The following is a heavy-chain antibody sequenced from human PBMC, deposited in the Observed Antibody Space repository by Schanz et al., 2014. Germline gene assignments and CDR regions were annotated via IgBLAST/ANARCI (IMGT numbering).Heavy chain of an antibody. Sequence: EVQLVESGGGLVQPGRSLRLSCAASGFPFNEYGMLWVRQAPGKGLEWVSSISWNSGSIDYADSVKGRFTISRDNSKNILTMQMSSLRAEDTALYYCTKGLLPVRALADVFDVWGQGTMVTVSP. CDR3: TKGLLPVRALADVFDV. D-gene: IGHD2-21*01. CDR1: GFPFNEYG. CDR2: ISWNSGSI. J-gene: IGHJ3*01. V-gene: IGHV3-9*01.